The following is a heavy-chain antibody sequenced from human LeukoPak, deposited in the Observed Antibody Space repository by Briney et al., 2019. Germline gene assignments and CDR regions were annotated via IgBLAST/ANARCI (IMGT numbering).Heavy chain of an antibody. Sequence: ASVKVSCKASGYAFTSYDINWVRQATGQGLEWMGWMNPNSGNTGYAQKFQGRVTMTRNTSISTAYMELSSLRSEDTAVYYCARGYGSGSYLGLTDFDYWGQGTLVTVSS. J-gene: IGHJ4*02. D-gene: IGHD3-10*01. V-gene: IGHV1-8*01. CDR2: MNPNSGNT. CDR1: GYAFTSYD. CDR3: ARGYGSGSYLGLTDFDY.